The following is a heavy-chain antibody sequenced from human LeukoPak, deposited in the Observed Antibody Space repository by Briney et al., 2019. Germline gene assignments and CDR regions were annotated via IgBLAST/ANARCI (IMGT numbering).Heavy chain of an antibody. CDR2: ISSSSGYI. J-gene: IGHJ4*02. CDR3: ARLATSGHDY. Sequence: GGSLRLTCAASGFTFSSYSMKWVRQAPAKGLEWVSSISSSSGYIYYADSLKGRFTISRDNAKNSLYLQMNSLRAEHTPVYYCARLATSGHDYWGQGTLVTVSS. CDR1: GFTFSSYS. D-gene: IGHD2-2*01. V-gene: IGHV3-21*01.